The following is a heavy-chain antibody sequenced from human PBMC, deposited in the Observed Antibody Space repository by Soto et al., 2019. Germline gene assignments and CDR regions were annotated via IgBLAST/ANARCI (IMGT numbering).Heavy chain of an antibody. J-gene: IGHJ3*02. CDR2: IYSGGST. CDR1: GFTVSSNY. Sequence: GGSLRLSCAASGFTVSSNYMGWVRQAPGKGLEWVSVIYSGGSTYYADSVKGRFTISRHNSKNTLYLQMNSLRAEDTAVYYCARAAYFGGDCSRGGAFAISAQRTTVTVSS. D-gene: IGHD2-21*01. V-gene: IGHV3-53*04. CDR3: ARAAYFGGDCSRGGAFAI.